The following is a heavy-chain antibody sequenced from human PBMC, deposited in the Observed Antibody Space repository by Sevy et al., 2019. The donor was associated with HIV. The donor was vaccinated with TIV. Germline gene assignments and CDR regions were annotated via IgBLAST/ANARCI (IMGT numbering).Heavy chain of an antibody. CDR1: GFTFSSYS. V-gene: IGHV3-21*06. D-gene: IGHD1-26*01. CDR2: ISGSSNYI. Sequence: GSLRLSCAASGFTFSSYSMNWVRQAPGKGLEWVSSISGSSNYIYYAESLKGRFIISRDNAKNTLYLQMNSLRADDTAVYYCATGPPDGSYDYFDYWGQGTLVTVS. CDR3: ATGPPDGSYDYFDY. J-gene: IGHJ4*02.